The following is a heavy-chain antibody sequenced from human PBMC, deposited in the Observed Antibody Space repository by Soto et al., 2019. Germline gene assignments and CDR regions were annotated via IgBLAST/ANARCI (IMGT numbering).Heavy chain of an antibody. V-gene: IGHV3-21*04. CDR1: GFTFSSYS. Sequence: EVQLVESGGGLVKPGGSLRLSCAASGFTFSSYSMNWVRQAPGKGLEWVSSISSSSSYIYYADSVKGRFTISRDNAKNTLYLQMNSLRAEDTAVYYCAKVGGSYPRKAGFDYWGQGTLVTVSS. CDR2: ISSSSSYI. J-gene: IGHJ4*02. D-gene: IGHD1-26*01. CDR3: AKVGGSYPRKAGFDY.